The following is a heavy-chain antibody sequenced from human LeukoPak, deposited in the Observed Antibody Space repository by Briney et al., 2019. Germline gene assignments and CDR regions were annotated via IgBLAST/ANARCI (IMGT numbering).Heavy chain of an antibody. J-gene: IGHJ4*02. CDR3: AKDGTFEIVVVCFEY. CDR1: GFTFSSYG. CDR2: ISHDGSGK. D-gene: IGHD2-15*01. V-gene: IGHV3-30*18. Sequence: GGSLRLSCAASGFTFSSYGMHWVRQAPGMGLEWVAVISHDGSGKYYADSVKGRFTISRDNSKNTVYLQMNSLRAEDTAVYYCAKDGTFEIVVVCFEYWGQGTLVSVSS.